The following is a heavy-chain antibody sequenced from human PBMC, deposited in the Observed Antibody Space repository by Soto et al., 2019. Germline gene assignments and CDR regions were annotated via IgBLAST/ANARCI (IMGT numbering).Heavy chain of an antibody. D-gene: IGHD3-22*01. Sequence: GGSLRLSCAASGFTFSNDAMNWVRQAPGKGLEWVSVISGSGGNSYNADSVKGRFTISRDNSKNTLYLQMNSLRAEDTAVYYCAREVYVDSGYGNYYDSSGYSAGYFDYWGQGTLVTVSS. CDR1: GFTFSNDA. CDR2: ISGSGGNS. CDR3: AREVYVDSGYGNYYDSSGYSAGYFDY. J-gene: IGHJ4*02. V-gene: IGHV3-23*01.